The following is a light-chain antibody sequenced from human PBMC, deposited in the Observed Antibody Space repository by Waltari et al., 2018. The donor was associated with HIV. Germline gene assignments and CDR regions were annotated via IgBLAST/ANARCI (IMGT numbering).Light chain of an antibody. V-gene: IGLV3-1*01. Sequence: SYELTQPPSVSVSPGQTASITCSGDKLGDKYACWYQQKPGQSPVLVIYHDIQRPSGIPERFSGSNSGNTATLTISGTQAMDEADDYCQAWDSSTVVFGGGTKLTVL. CDR2: HDI. CDR1: KLGDKY. J-gene: IGLJ2*01. CDR3: QAWDSSTVV.